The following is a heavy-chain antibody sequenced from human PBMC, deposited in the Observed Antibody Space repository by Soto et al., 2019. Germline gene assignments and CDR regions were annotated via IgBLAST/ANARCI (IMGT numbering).Heavy chain of an antibody. Sequence: WGSLRFSCQSCGFNFRRYEMPWVRKAPGKGLEWVSYISSSGLTTYYADFAEGRFTISRDNAKDSLYLHLNSLRVGDTAVYYCARYGTRGDWWGLGTQVTVSS. D-gene: IGHD3-10*01. CDR2: ISSSGLTT. J-gene: IGHJ5*01. CDR1: GFNFRRYE. V-gene: IGHV3-48*03. CDR3: ARYGTRGDW.